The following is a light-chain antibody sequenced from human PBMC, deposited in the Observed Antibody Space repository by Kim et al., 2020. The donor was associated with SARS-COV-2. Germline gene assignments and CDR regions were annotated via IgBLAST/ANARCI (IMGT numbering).Light chain of an antibody. CDR1: SSNIGSNY. Sequence: GQRVTISCSGSSSNIGSNYVYWYQQLPGTAPKLLIYSNNQRPSGVPDRFFGSKSGTSASLAISGLRSEDEADYYCAAWDDSLSGWVFGGGTQLTVL. V-gene: IGLV1-47*02. CDR3: AAWDDSLSGWV. CDR2: SNN. J-gene: IGLJ3*02.